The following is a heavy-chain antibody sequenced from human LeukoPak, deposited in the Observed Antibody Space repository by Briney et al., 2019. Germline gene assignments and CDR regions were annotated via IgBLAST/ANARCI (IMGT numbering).Heavy chain of an antibody. CDR2: INPNSGGT. V-gene: IGHV1-2*04. J-gene: IGHJ3*02. CDR1: GYTFTGYY. CDR3: ARDSVPPPLGYSSGWYMGGVAFDI. Sequence: ASVKVSCKASGYTFTGYYMHWVRQAPGQGLEWMGWINPNSGGTNYAQKFQGWVTMTRDTSISTAYMELSRLRSDDTAVYYCARDSVPPPLGYSSGWYMGGVAFDIWGQGTMVTVSS. D-gene: IGHD6-19*01.